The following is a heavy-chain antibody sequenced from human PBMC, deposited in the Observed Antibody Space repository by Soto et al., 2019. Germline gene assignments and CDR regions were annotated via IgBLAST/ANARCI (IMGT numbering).Heavy chain of an antibody. V-gene: IGHV3-9*01. J-gene: IGHJ4*02. CDR1: GFTFDDYA. CDR3: AKDIGSSRTMLGTSFDY. Sequence: HPGGSLRLSCAASGFTFDDYAMHWVRQAPGKGLEWVSGISWNSGSIGYADSVKGRFTISRDNAKNSLYLQMNSLRAEDTALYYCAKDIGSSRTMLGTSFDYWGQGT. D-gene: IGHD2-2*01. CDR2: ISWNSGSI.